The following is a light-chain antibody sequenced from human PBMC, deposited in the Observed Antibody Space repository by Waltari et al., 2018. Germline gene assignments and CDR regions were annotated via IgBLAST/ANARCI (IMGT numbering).Light chain of an antibody. CDR1: QTFGKY. CDR3: QHYVRLPAT. J-gene: IGKJ1*01. Sequence: EIVLTQSPGTLSLSPGERATLSCRASQTFGKYLAWYQQKPGQAPRLLIYDASIRASGIPDRFSGSGYGTDFSLTISTLEPEDFAVYYCQHYVRLPATFGQGTKVEIK. CDR2: DAS. V-gene: IGKV3-20*01.